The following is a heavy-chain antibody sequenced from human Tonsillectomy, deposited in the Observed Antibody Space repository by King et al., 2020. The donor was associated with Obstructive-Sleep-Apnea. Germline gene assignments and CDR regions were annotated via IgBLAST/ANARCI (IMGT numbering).Heavy chain of an antibody. V-gene: IGHV4-39*07. D-gene: IGHD3-10*01. CDR3: ARDGRVWFGEFNWFDP. J-gene: IGHJ5*02. Sequence: QLQESGPGLVKPSETLSLTCSVSGGSIYSSSYYWDWIRQPPGKGLEWIGSIYYSGNTYYNPSLKSRVTISVDTSKNQFSLKLTSGTAADTAVYYCARDGRVWFGEFNWFDPWGQGTLVTVSS. CDR1: GGSIYSSSYY. CDR2: IYYSGNT.